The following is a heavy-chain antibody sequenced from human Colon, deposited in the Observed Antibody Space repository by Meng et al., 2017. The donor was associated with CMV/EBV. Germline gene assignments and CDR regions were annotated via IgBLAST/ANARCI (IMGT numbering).Heavy chain of an antibody. CDR2: ISGNGGST. Sequence: GESLKISCVASGFTFSSYGMSWVRQAPGKGLEWVSVISGNGGSTYYGDSVKDRFTTSRDNSNNTLYLQMRSLRAEDTAVYYCAKHNTKYGYGRDYFEYWGQGILVTVSS. CDR1: GFTFSSYG. D-gene: IGHD5-18*01. V-gene: IGHV3-23*01. J-gene: IGHJ4*01. CDR3: AKHNTKYGYGRDYFEY.